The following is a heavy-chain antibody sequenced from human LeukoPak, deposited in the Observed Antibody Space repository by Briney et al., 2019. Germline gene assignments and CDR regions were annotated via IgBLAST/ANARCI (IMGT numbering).Heavy chain of an antibody. D-gene: IGHD3-22*01. J-gene: IGHJ3*02. CDR2: ISAYNGNT. CDR1: GYTFTSYG. V-gene: IGHV1-18*01. CDR3: ARGAYYYDSSGYYFGHAFDI. Sequence: GASVKVSCKASGYTFTSYGISWVRRAPGQGLEWMGWISAYNGNTNYAQKLQGRVTMTTDTSTSTAYMELRSLRSDDTAVYYCARGAYYYDSSGYYFGHAFDIWGQGTMVTVSS.